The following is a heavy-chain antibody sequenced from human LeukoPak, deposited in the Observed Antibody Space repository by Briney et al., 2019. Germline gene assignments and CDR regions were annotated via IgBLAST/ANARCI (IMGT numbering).Heavy chain of an antibody. Sequence: SETLSLTCTVSGGSISSSSYYWGWIRQPPGTGLEWIGSIYYSGSTYYNPSLKSRVTVSVDTSKNQFSLGLTSVTAADTAIYYCASRLLQDGDAHWGQGILVTVSS. CDR3: ASRLLQDGDAH. V-gene: IGHV4-39*01. CDR1: GGSISSSSYY. D-gene: IGHD4-17*01. J-gene: IGHJ4*02. CDR2: IYYSGST.